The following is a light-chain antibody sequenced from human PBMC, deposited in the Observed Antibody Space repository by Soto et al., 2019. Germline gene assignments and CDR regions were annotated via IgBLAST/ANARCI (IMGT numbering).Light chain of an antibody. CDR1: QSINNW. CDR3: QQYDGN. J-gene: IGKJ2*01. Sequence: DIQMTQSPSTLSASVGDRVTITCRASQSINNWLAWYQQKPGKAPNLLIYDVSSLETGVPSRFSGSGAGTEFTLTISSLQPDDFATYYCQQYDGNFGQGTKLEIK. CDR2: DVS. V-gene: IGKV1-5*01.